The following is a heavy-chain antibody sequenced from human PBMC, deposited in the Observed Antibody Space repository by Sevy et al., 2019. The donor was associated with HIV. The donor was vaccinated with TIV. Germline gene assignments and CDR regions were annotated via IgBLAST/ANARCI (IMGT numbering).Heavy chain of an antibody. CDR3: AAEDMTTFGGHLRVFDI. J-gene: IGHJ3*02. V-gene: IGHV1-58*01. CDR1: GFTFSSSA. D-gene: IGHD3-16*01. Sequence: SVKVCCKTSGFTFSSSAVQWVRQVRGQRLEWIGWIVVGSDVTNYAQNFQERVTISRDVSTKTVYMDLTSLRSEDTAVYYCAAEDMTTFGGHLRVFDIWGQGTMVTVSS. CDR2: IVVGSDVT.